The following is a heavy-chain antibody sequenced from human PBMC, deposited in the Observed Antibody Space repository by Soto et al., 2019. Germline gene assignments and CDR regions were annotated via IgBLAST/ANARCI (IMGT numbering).Heavy chain of an antibody. V-gene: IGHV3-21*01. CDR3: ARAPYYYDSSGYWAY. D-gene: IGHD3-22*01. J-gene: IGHJ4*02. CDR1: GFTFSSYS. CDR2: ISSSSSYI. Sequence: EVQLVESGGGLVKPGVSLRLSCAASGFTFSSYSMNWVRQAPGKGLEWVSSISSSSSYIYYADSVKGRFTISRDNAKNSLYLQMNSLRAEDTAVYYCARAPYYYDSSGYWAYWGQGTLVTVSS.